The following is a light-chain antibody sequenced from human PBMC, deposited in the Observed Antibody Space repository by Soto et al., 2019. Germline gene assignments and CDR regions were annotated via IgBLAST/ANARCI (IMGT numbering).Light chain of an antibody. CDR2: GAS. V-gene: IGKV3D-20*02. CDR3: RQGSDWPRNS. CDR1: QSVSSSY. Sequence: EIVLTPSPATLSLSPVERATLSCRASQSVSSSYLAWYQPKPGQAPRLLIYGASSRATDIPARFSGSGSGTDFTLTIGSVEAEDLGVYYSRQGSDWPRNSFGQGTRLENK. J-gene: IGKJ5*01.